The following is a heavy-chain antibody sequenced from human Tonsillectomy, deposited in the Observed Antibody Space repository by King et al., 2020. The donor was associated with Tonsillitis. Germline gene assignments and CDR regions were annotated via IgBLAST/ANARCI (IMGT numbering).Heavy chain of an antibody. CDR1: GFKFSDYW. CDR2: INQDGGEK. Sequence: VQLVESGGGLVQPGGSLRLSCVASGFKFSDYWMGWVRQAPGKGLEWVANINQDGGEKYHVDSVKGRFTISRDNAKNSLYLQMDSLRAEDTAVYYCARDVPYSSDFWGRGTLVTVSS. D-gene: IGHD6-19*01. CDR3: ARDVPYSSDF. J-gene: IGHJ4*02. V-gene: IGHV3-7*01.